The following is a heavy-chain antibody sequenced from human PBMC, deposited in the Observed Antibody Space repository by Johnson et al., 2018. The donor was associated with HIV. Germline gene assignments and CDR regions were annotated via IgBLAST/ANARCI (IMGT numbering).Heavy chain of an antibody. D-gene: IGHD1-1*01. CDR2: ILYDGSKK. CDR1: GFTFSSYG. V-gene: IGHV3-30*02. CDR3: AKDLVSWNGIWREAFDI. J-gene: IGHJ3*02. Sequence: QVQLVESGGGVVQPGGSLRLSCAASGFTFSSYGMHWVRQTPGKGLAWVTFILYDGSKKYYEESVKGRFTISRDNSKNILYLQMNSLRAEGTALYWCAKDLVSWNGIWREAFDIWGQGTMVSVSS.